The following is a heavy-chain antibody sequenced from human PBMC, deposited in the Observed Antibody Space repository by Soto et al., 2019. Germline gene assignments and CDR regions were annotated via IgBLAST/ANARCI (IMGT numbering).Heavy chain of an antibody. CDR3: AGGQQLVRNY. J-gene: IGHJ4*02. CDR1: GGSISSSGYS. CDR2: IYHSGST. D-gene: IGHD6-13*01. Sequence: TLSLTCAVSGGSISSSGYSWSWIRQPPGKGLEWIGYIYHSGSTYYNPSLKSRVTISVDRSKNQFSLKLSSVTAADTAVYYCAGGQQLVRNYWGQGTLVTVSS. V-gene: IGHV4-30-2*01.